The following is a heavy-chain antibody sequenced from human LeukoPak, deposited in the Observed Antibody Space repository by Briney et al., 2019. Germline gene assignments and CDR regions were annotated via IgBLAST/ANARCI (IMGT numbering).Heavy chain of an antibody. CDR3: ARGDLVCAY. Sequence: KPPETPSLNCTVSGGSINSYYWSWIRQPPGKGLEWIGYIYYSGCTNYNPSLKSRVTISVDTSKNQFSLKVSSVTAADTALYYCARGDLVCAYWGKGTLVSSSS. V-gene: IGHV4-59*01. D-gene: IGHD6-6*01. J-gene: IGHJ4*02. CDR1: GGSINSYY. CDR2: IYYSGCT.